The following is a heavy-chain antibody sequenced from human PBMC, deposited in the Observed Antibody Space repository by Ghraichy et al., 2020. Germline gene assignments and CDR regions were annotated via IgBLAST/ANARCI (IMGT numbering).Heavy chain of an antibody. D-gene: IGHD3-3*01. CDR2: ISGSGGST. J-gene: IGHJ3*02. CDR1: GFTFSSYA. V-gene: IGHV3-23*01. CDR3: AKVLRFLEDDAFDI. Sequence: GESLNISCAASGFTFSSYAMSWVRQAPGKGLEWVSAISGSGGSTYYADSVKGRFTISRDNSKNTLYLQMNSLRAEDTAVYYCAKVLRFLEDDAFDIWGQGTMVTVSS.